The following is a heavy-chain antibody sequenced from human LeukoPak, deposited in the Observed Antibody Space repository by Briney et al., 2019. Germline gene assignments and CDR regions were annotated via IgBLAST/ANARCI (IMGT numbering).Heavy chain of an antibody. V-gene: IGHV3-21*01. CDR2: ISSSSSCI. Sequence: GGSLRLSCAASGFTFSSYSMNWVRQAPGKGLEWVSSISSSSSCIYYADSVKGRFTISRDNAKNSLYLQMNSLRAEDTAVYYCARDRGILTGTYFDYWGQGTLVSVSS. D-gene: IGHD3-9*01. J-gene: IGHJ4*02. CDR3: ARDRGILTGTYFDY. CDR1: GFTFSSYS.